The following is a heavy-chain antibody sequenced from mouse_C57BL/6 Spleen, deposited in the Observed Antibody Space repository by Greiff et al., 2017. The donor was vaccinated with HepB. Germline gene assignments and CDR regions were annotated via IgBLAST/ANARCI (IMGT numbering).Heavy chain of an antibody. D-gene: IGHD2-3*01. V-gene: IGHV1-64*01. Sequence: VQLQQPGAELVKPGASVKLSCKASGYTFTSYWMHWVKQRPGQGLEWIGMIHPNSGSTNYNEKFKSKATLTVDKSSSTAYLQLSSLTSEDSAVYYCARYHDGYSYFDYWGQGTTLTVSS. CDR1: GYTFTSYW. CDR3: ARYHDGYSYFDY. CDR2: IHPNSGST. J-gene: IGHJ2*01.